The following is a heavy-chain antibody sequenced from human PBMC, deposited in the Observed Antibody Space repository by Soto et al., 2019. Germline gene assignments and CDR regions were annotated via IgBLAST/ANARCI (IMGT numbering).Heavy chain of an antibody. J-gene: IGHJ4*02. D-gene: IGHD2-15*01. V-gene: IGHV3-23*01. Sequence: GGSLRLSCAASGFTFSSYAMSWVRQAPGKGLEWVSAISGSGGSTYYADSVKGRFTISRDNSKNTLYLQMNSLRAEDTAVYYCAKRGCSGGSCYPIAFDYWGQGTLVTVSS. CDR1: GFTFSSYA. CDR2: ISGSGGST. CDR3: AKRGCSGGSCYPIAFDY.